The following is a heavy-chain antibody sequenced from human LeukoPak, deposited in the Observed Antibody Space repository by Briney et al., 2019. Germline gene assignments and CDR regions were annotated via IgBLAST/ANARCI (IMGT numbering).Heavy chain of an antibody. CDR1: GFTFRING. Sequence: GGSLRLSCVVSGFTFRINGMSWVRQAPGKGLEWVSGISGSGSSTYYADSVKGRFTISRDNAKNSLYLQMNSLRAEDTAVYYCAELGITMIGGVWGKGTTVTISS. V-gene: IGHV3-23*01. CDR3: AELGITMIGGV. J-gene: IGHJ6*04. CDR2: ISGSGSST. D-gene: IGHD3-10*02.